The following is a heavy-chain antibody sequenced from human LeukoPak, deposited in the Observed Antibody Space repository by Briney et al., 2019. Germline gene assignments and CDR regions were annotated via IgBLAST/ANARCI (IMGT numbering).Heavy chain of an antibody. J-gene: IGHJ4*02. D-gene: IGHD2-15*01. V-gene: IGHV3-23*01. CDR3: AKRGTDCSGGSCSITSFDY. CDR2: ISGSGGST. CDR1: GFTFSSYA. Sequence: GGSLRLSCAASGFTFSSYAMSWVRQAPGKGLEWVSTISGSGGSTYYADSVKGRFTISRDNSKNPLYLQMNSLRAEDTAVYYCAKRGTDCSGGSCSITSFDYWGQGTLVTVSS.